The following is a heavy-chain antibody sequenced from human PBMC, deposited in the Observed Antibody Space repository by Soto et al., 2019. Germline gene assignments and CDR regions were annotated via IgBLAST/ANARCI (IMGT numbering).Heavy chain of an antibody. J-gene: IGHJ4*02. CDR1: GFTFSSYG. CDR3: GKDGGGERAPIDY. CDR2: IAYDGSNK. V-gene: IGHV3-30*18. Sequence: QVQLVESGGGVVQPGRSLRLSCAASGFTFSSYGMHWVRQAPGKGLEWVAVIAYDGSNKYYADSVKGRVTISRNNSKNALYLQMNSLSAEDTAVYYCGKDGGGERAPIDYWGQGTLVTVSS. D-gene: IGHD3-16*01.